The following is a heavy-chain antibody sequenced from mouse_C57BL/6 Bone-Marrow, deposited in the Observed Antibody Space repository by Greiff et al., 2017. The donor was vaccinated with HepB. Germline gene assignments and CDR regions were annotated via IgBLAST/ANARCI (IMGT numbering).Heavy chain of an antibody. V-gene: IGHV1-72*01. J-gene: IGHJ2*01. CDR3: ASPSTVVANYFDY. CDR2: IDPNSGGT. D-gene: IGHD1-1*01. Sequence: VQLQQSGAELVKPGASVKLSCKASGYTFTSYWMHWVKQRPGRGLEWIGRIDPNSGGTKYNEKFKSKATLTVDKPSSTAYMQLSSLTSEDSAVYYCASPSTVVANYFDYWGQGTTLTVSS. CDR1: GYTFTSYW.